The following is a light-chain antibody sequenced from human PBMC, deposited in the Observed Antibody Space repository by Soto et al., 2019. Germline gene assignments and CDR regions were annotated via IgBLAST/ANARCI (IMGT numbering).Light chain of an antibody. Sequence: QSALTQPASVSGAPGQSIAISCTGTSSDVGGYNYVSWYQHHPGKAPKLMVYDVSNRPSGDSNRISGSKSGNTASLTISRYQAEDEADYYCSSYTSSSTYVFGPGTKLTVL. CDR1: SSDVGGYNY. J-gene: IGLJ1*01. CDR2: DVS. V-gene: IGLV2-14*03. CDR3: SSYTSSSTYV.